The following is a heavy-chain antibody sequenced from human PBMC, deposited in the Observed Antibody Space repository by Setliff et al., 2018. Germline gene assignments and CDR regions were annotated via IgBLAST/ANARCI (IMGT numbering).Heavy chain of an antibody. J-gene: IGHJ4*02. CDR2: ISPDGSKT. V-gene: IGHV3-30*01. CDR1: GFNFRSYA. Sequence: GESLKISCVASGFNFRSYAMHWVRQAPGKGLEWVAGISPDGSKTDYADSVQGRFTISRDNSKNTLYLQMNSLRLEDTAVYYCATDSGSSRLYNFWSGYSPNWGQGTLVTVSS. CDR3: ATDSGSSRLYNFWSGYSPN. D-gene: IGHD3-3*01.